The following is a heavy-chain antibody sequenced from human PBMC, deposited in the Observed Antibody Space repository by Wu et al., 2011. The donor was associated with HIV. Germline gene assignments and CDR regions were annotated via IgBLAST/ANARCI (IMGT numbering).Heavy chain of an antibody. V-gene: IGHV1-18*01. CDR3: ARDDSSGWPEGFDY. CDR2: ISPYDGDT. CDR1: NYIFTTYA. J-gene: IGHJ4*02. Sequence: QVQLVQSGAEVKSPGASVKVSCKASNYIFTTYAISWVRQAPGQGLEWMGYISPYDGDTHYAQKFQGRVTMTTDTSTSTAYMELRSLRSDDTAVYYCARDDSSGWPEGFDYWGQGTLVTVS. D-gene: IGHD6-19*01.